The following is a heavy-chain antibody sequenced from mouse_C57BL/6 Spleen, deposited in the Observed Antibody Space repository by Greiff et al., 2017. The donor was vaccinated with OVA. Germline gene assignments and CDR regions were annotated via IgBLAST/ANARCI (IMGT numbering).Heavy chain of an antibody. D-gene: IGHD3-2*02. CDR2: IYPGSGST. CDR3: ARSRQLRLLAWFAY. V-gene: IGHV1-55*01. Sequence: QVQLQQPGAELVKPGASVKMSCKASGYTFTSYWITWVKQRPGQGLEWIGDIYPGSGSTNYNEKFKSKATLTVDTSSSTAYMQLSSLTSEDSAVYYCARSRQLRLLAWFAYWGQGTLVTVSA. J-gene: IGHJ3*01. CDR1: GYTFTSYW.